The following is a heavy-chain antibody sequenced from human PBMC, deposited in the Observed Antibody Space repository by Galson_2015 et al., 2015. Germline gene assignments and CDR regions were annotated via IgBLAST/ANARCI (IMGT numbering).Heavy chain of an antibody. CDR3: AKDQIMKYNYGSGACHY. D-gene: IGHD3-10*01. CDR1: GFSLTNFG. V-gene: IGHV3-30*18. J-gene: IGHJ4*02. CDR2: LSYDGTTI. Sequence: SLRLSCAASGFSLTNFGMHWFRQAPGKGLEWVTFLSYDGTTIYSADSVRGRFTVSRDNSKNMLFLEMNSLRPEDTAVYYCAKDQIMKYNYGSGACHYWGQGTLVTVSS.